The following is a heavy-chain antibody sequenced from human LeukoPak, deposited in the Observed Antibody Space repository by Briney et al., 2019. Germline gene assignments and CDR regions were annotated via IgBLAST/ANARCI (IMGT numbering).Heavy chain of an antibody. CDR3: ARDPAHPRPFDY. V-gene: IGHV1-24*01. CDR1: GYTLTELS. Sequence: ASVKVSCKVSGYTLTELSMHWVRQAPGKGLEWMGGFDPEDGETIYAQKFRGRVTMTEDTSTDTAYMELRSLRSDDTAVYYCARDPAHPRPFDYWGQGTLVTVSS. CDR2: FDPEDGET. J-gene: IGHJ4*02.